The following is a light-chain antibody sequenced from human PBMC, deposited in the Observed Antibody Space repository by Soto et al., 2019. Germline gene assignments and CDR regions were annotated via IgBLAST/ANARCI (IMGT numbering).Light chain of an antibody. V-gene: IGKV3-15*01. J-gene: IGKJ1*01. CDR2: GAF. CDR1: QSVRSN. Sequence: EIVMTQSPDTLSVSPGEGVTLSCRASQSVRSNLAWYQQKPGQAPRLLIIGAFTRAPGIPSGFSGSGSGTEFTLTISSLQSEDFAVYYCQQYNNCPWTFGQGTKVDIK. CDR3: QQYNNCPWT.